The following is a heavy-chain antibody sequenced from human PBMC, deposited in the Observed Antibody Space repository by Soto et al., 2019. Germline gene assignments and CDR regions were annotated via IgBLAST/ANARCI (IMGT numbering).Heavy chain of an antibody. J-gene: IGHJ5*02. CDR2: IYYSGST. CDR3: ARHSKGSYDFWSGYYPLNWFDP. Sequence: SETLSLTCTVSGGSISSSSYYWGWIRQPPGKGLEWIGSIYYSGSTYYNPSLKSRVTISVDTSKNQFSLKLSSVTAADTAVYYCARHSKGSYDFWSGYYPLNWFDPWGQGTLVTVSS. CDR1: GGSISSSSYY. D-gene: IGHD3-3*01. V-gene: IGHV4-39*01.